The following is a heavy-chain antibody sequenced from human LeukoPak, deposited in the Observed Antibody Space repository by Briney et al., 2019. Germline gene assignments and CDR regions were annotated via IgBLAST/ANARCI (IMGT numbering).Heavy chain of an antibody. CDR3: AKEGSYTPFEYYYYYMDV. D-gene: IGHD1-26*01. Sequence: ASVKVSCKASGYTFTAYYMHWVRQAPGQGLEWMGWINPNSGGTNYAQKFQGWVTMTRDTSISTAYMELSRLRSDDTAVYYCAKEGSYTPFEYYYYYMDVWGKGTTVTVSS. CDR2: INPNSGGT. J-gene: IGHJ6*03. CDR1: GYTFTAYY. V-gene: IGHV1-2*04.